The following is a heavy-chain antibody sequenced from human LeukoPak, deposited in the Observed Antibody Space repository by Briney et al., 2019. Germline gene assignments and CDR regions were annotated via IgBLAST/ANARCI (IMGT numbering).Heavy chain of an antibody. CDR1: GYTFTGYY. Sequence: ASVKVSCKASGYTFTGYYMHWVRQAPGQGLEWMGWINPNSGGTNYAQKFQGRVTMTRDMSTSTVYMELSSLRSEDTAVYYCARADIVLMVYSLWGQGTLVTVSS. CDR3: ARADIVLMVYSL. CDR2: INPNSGGT. D-gene: IGHD2-8*01. J-gene: IGHJ4*02. V-gene: IGHV1-2*02.